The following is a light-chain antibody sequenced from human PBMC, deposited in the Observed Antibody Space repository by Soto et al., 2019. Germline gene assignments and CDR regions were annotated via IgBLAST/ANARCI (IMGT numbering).Light chain of an antibody. V-gene: IGLV1-51*02. CDR2: ENN. J-gene: IGLJ3*02. CDR1: SSNIGNNY. CDR3: GTWDSSLSAGV. Sequence: QSVLTQPPSVSAAPGQKVTISCSGSSSNIGNNYVSWYQQLPGTAPKLLIYENNKRPSGIPDRFSGSKSGTSATLGITGLQTGDEADYYCGTWDSSLSAGVFGGVTKVTV.